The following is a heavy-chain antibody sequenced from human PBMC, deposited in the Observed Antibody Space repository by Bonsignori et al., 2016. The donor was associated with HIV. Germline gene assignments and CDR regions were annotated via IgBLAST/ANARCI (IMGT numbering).Heavy chain of an antibody. V-gene: IGHV3-30-3*01. Sequence: WIRQPPGKGLEWVAVISYDGSNKYYADSVKGRFTISRDNSKNTLYLQMNSLRAEDTAVYYCARPTEYSYGYYFDYWGQGALVTVSS. J-gene: IGHJ4*02. CDR2: ISYDGSNK. D-gene: IGHD5-18*01. CDR3: ARPTEYSYGYYFDY.